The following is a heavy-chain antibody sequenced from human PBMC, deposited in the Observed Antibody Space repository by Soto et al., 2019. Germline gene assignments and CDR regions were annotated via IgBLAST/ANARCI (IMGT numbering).Heavy chain of an antibody. CDR1: GGSISGDYYH. CDR2: VFHSGSV. Sequence: SETLSLTCTVSGGSISGDYYHWTWIRQSPGKGLEWIGYVFHSGSVLYNPSLKSRLNISVDTSKNQFSLRLSSVTAADTAVYFCAREDDGGDRDYYGLDVWAKGPRSP. D-gene: IGHD2-21*02. V-gene: IGHV4-30-4*08. J-gene: IGHJ6*02. CDR3: AREDDGGDRDYYGLDV.